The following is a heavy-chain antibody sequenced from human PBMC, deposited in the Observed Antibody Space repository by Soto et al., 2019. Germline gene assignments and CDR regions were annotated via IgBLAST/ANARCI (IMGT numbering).Heavy chain of an antibody. Sequence: QVPLQQWGAGLLKPSETLSLTCAVYGGSFSGYYWSWIRQPPGKGLEWIGEINHSGSTNYNPSLKIRVTISVDTSKNQFSLKLSSVTAADTAVYYCARSGYYYYGMDVWGQGTTVTVSS. J-gene: IGHJ6*02. CDR1: GGSFSGYY. V-gene: IGHV4-34*01. CDR2: INHSGST. CDR3: ARSGYYYYGMDV.